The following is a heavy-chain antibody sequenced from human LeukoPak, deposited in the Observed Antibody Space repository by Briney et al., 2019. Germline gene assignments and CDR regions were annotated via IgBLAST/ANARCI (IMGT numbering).Heavy chain of an antibody. V-gene: IGHV3-7*01. J-gene: IGHJ4*02. Sequence: GGSLRLSCAASGFTFTSFWMTWVRQAPGKGLEWVANINRDGSKKTYVDSVKGRFTISRDNSKNTLYLQMNSLRAEDTAVYYCAKALAAAGTSLFDYWGQGTLVTVSS. CDR1: GFTFTSFW. CDR2: INRDGSKK. D-gene: IGHD6-13*01. CDR3: AKALAAAGTSLFDY.